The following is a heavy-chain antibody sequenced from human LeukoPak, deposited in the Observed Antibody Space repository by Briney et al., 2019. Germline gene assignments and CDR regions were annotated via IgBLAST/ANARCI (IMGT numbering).Heavy chain of an antibody. CDR2: VYHSGST. CDR1: GGSIGTYY. D-gene: IGHD2-21*01. Sequence: SETLSLTCSVSGGSIGTYYWTWIRQTPGKGLEWIGYVYHSGSTNYRPSLESRVTISVDTSQNQFFLKLTSVTTADTAVYYCARATYFEDVREYSGFWYFDLWGRGTRVTVSS. V-gene: IGHV4-59*01. CDR3: ARATYFEDVREYSGFWYFDL. J-gene: IGHJ2*01.